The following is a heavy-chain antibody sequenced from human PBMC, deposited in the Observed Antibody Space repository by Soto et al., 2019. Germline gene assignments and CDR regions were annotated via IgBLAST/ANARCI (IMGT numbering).Heavy chain of an antibody. CDR1: GGSISSSSYY. D-gene: IGHD6-19*01. V-gene: IGHV4-39*01. J-gene: IGHJ4*02. Sequence: QLQLQESGPGLVKPSETLSLTCTVSGGSISSSSYYWGWIRQPPGKGLEWIGSIYYSGSTYYNPSLKRRVTISVDTSKNQFSLKLSSVTAADTAVYYCARHSGSSGCLDYWGQGTLVTVSS. CDR3: ARHSGSSGCLDY. CDR2: IYYSGST.